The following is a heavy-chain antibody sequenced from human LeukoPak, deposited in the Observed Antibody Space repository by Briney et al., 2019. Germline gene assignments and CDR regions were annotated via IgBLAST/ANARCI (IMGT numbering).Heavy chain of an antibody. CDR1: GYTFTSYV. J-gene: IGHJ4*02. D-gene: IGHD2-15*01. CDR3: ARMSYGRYCSGGSCYFDY. Sequence: ASVKVSCKASGYTFTSYVISWVRQAPGQGLEWMGWISAYNGNTNYAQKLQGRVTMTTDTSTSTAYMELRSLRSDDTAVYYCARMSYGRYCSGGSCYFDYWGQGTLVTVSS. V-gene: IGHV1-18*01. CDR2: ISAYNGNT.